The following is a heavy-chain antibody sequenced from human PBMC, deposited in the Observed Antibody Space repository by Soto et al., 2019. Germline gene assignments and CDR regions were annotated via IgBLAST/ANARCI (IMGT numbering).Heavy chain of an antibody. V-gene: IGHV3-30-3*01. Sequence: QVHLVESGGGVVQPGRSLRLSCAASGVTCSSYAMHWVRQAPGKGLEWVAQISYDGDKKYYADSVKGRFTISRDDSKNSLLLQLNSLRAEDMAVYYCAREIVIYVTAYYYNPLGVWRQGTTVTAAS. D-gene: IGHD3-16*02. J-gene: IGHJ6*02. CDR1: GVTCSSYA. CDR3: AREIVIYVTAYYYNPLGV. CDR2: ISYDGDKK.